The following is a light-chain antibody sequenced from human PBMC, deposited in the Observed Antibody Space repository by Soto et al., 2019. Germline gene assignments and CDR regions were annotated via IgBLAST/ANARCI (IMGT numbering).Light chain of an antibody. CDR2: DAS. V-gene: IGKV3-11*01. CDR1: QSVSSY. CDR3: QQRSNWPYT. J-gene: IGKJ4*01. Sequence: EIVLTQSPATLSLSPGDRATLSCRASQSVSSYLAWYQQKPGQAPRLLIYDASNRATGIPARFSGSGSGTDLTHTIPTLEPEDLAVYYCQQRSNWPYTFGGGTKVEIK.